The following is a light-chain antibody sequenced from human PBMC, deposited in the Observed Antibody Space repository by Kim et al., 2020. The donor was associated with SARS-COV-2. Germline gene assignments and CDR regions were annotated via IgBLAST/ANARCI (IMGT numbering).Light chain of an antibody. CDR1: QSGSSTY. CDR3: QQSYNSPT. Sequence: MSPGDGATVAGRASQSGSSTYLAWYQQKSGQAPRLLLYGASKRAAGIPDRFRGGGSGTDFTLTISGLEPEDFAVYFCQQSYNSPTFGQGTKVDIK. V-gene: IGKV3-20*01. CDR2: GAS. J-gene: IGKJ1*01.